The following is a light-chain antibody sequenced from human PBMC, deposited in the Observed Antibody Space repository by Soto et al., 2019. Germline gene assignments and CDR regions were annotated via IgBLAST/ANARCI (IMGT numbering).Light chain of an antibody. Sequence: DIQMTQSPSTLSASVGDRVTITCRASQSITIWLAWYQQKPGKAPKLLIIDASSLESGVPSRFSGSGSGTEFTLTISSLLPDDSATYYCQQYNSYSWTFGQGTTVEIK. CDR3: QQYNSYSWT. V-gene: IGKV1-5*01. J-gene: IGKJ1*01. CDR2: DAS. CDR1: QSITIW.